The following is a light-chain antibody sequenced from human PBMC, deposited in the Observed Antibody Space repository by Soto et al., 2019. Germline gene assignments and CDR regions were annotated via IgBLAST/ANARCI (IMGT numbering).Light chain of an antibody. CDR3: LLSYSDARRV. J-gene: IGLJ2*01. CDR1: TGAVTSGHY. Sequence: QAVVTQEPSLTVSPGGTVTLTCDSSTGAVTSGHYPYWFQQRPGQAPRTLIYDTSNRHSWTPARFSGSLLGGKAALTLSGAQPEDEAEYYCLLSYSDARRVFGAGTKLTVL. V-gene: IGLV7-46*01. CDR2: DTS.